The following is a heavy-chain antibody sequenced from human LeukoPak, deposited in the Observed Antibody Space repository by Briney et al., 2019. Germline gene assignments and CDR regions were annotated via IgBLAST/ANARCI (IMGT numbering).Heavy chain of an antibody. CDR3: ESTIGAAATY. Sequence: PGGSLSLSCVASGFTFSSKWMHWVRQAPGQGLVWVSTIKPDGSSTTYADSVKGRFTISRDNAKNTLNLQMNSLRAEDTAVYYCESTIGAAATYWGQGILVTVSS. J-gene: IGHJ4*02. CDR2: IKPDGSST. V-gene: IGHV3-74*01. D-gene: IGHD6-13*01. CDR1: GFTFSSKW.